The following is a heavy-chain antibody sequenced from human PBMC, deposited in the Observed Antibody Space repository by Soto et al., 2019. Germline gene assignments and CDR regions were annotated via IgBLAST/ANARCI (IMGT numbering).Heavy chain of an antibody. CDR1: GFTFSSYG. V-gene: IGHV3-7*01. D-gene: IGHD3-16*02. J-gene: IGHJ4*01. Sequence: GGSLRLSCAASGFTFSSYGMSWVRQAPGKGLQWVANINQDGSQRHYVDSVKGRFTVSRDNAENSLYLQMNSLRVEDTAVYYCARLYGDASTFDYWGHGALLTVSS. CDR2: INQDGSQR. CDR3: ARLYGDASTFDY.